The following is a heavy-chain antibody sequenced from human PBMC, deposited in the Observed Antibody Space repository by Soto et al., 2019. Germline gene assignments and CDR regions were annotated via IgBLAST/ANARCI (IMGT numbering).Heavy chain of an antibody. J-gene: IGHJ6*02. Sequence: KVSCKASGGTFSSYAISWVRQAPGQGLEWMGGIIPIFGTANYAQKFQGRVTITADESTSTAYMELSSLRSEDTAVYYCGDLDGSYFGMDVWGQGTTVTVSS. CDR2: IIPIFGTA. CDR1: GGTFSSYA. D-gene: IGHD1-1*01. CDR3: GDLDGSYFGMDV. V-gene: IGHV1-69*01.